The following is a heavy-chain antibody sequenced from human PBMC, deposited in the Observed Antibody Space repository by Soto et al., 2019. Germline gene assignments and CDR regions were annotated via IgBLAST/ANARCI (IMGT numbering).Heavy chain of an antibody. J-gene: IGHJ4*02. D-gene: IGHD5-12*01. CDR1: GGSISGYY. CDR3: ARDSVGSGYD. Sequence: QVQLQESGLGLVKPSETLSLTCAVSGGSISGYYWSWIRQPPGKRLEWIGYIYYSGYTNYNPSLKSRVTISVDRSKNQFSLELRSVTASDTAVYYCARDSVGSGYDWGQGTLVTVSS. CDR2: IYYSGYT. V-gene: IGHV4-59*01.